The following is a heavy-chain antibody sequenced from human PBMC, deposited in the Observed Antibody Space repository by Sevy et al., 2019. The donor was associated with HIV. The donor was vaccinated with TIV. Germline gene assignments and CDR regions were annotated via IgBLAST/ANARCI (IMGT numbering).Heavy chain of an antibody. J-gene: IGHJ6*02. D-gene: IGHD5-18*01. CDR3: ARRRTALVAGHYYGLDV. V-gene: IGHV4-61*01. CDR1: GDSVSSGSYH. CDR2: MYYYGNT. Sequence: SETLSLTCTVSGDSVSSGSYHWSWIRQPPGKGLEWIGYMYYYGNTNLNPSLSSRVTMSVDTSGNQFSLKLSSVTAADTAVYYCARRRTALVAGHYYGLDVWGQGTTVTVSS.